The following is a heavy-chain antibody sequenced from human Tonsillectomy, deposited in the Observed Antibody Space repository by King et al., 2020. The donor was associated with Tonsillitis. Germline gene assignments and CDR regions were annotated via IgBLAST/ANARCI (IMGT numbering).Heavy chain of an antibody. Sequence: QLVQSGAEVKKPGASVKVSCKASGYTFTSYYMHWVRQAPGRGLEWMGIINPSGGSTSYAQKFQGRVTMTRDTSTSTVYMELSSLRSEDTAVYYCARDGTIEAAAAGSDYYYYYGMDVWGQGTTVTVSS. V-gene: IGHV1-46*01. CDR1: GYTFTSYY. J-gene: IGHJ6*02. D-gene: IGHD6-13*01. CDR2: INPSGGST. CDR3: ARDGTIEAAAAGSDYYYYYGMDV.